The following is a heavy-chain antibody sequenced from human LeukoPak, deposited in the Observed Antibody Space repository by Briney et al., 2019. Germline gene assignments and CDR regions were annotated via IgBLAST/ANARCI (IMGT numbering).Heavy chain of an antibody. D-gene: IGHD5-18*01. CDR2: INHSGST. Sequence: KPSETLSLTCAVYGGSLSGYYWSWLRQPPGRGLEWIGEINHSGSTNYNPSLKSRVTISVDTSKNQFSLKLSSVTAADTAVYYCARRYSYGSPDYWGQGTLVTVSS. J-gene: IGHJ4*02. CDR1: GGSLSGYY. V-gene: IGHV4-34*01. CDR3: ARRYSYGSPDY.